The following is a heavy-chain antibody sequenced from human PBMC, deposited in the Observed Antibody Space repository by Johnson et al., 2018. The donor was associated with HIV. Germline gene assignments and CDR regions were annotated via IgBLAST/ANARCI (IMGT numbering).Heavy chain of an antibody. CDR1: GFTFSDYY. D-gene: IGHD5-24*01. V-gene: IGHV3-11*04. Sequence: QVQVVESGGGVVQPGRSLRLSCAASGFTFSDYYMSWIRQAPGKGLEWVSYISSSGSTIYYADSVKGRFTISRDNAKNSLYLQMNSLRAEDTAVYYCARGGDGYNSRFREPFGAFDIWGQGTMVTVSS. CDR3: ARGGDGYNSRFREPFGAFDI. CDR2: ISSSGSTI. J-gene: IGHJ3*02.